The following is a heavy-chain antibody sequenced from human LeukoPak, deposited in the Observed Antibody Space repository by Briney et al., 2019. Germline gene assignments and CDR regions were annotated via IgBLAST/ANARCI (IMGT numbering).Heavy chain of an antibody. CDR2: IYTSGST. CDR1: GGSISSGSYY. V-gene: IGHV4-61*02. CDR3: ARDFKGDYYYYHMDV. Sequence: SETLSLTCTVSGGSISSGSYYWSWIRQPAGKGLEWIGRIYTSGSTNYNPSLKSRVTISVDTSKNQFSLKLSSVTAADTAVYYCARDFKGDYYYYHMDVWGKGTTVTVSS. J-gene: IGHJ6*03.